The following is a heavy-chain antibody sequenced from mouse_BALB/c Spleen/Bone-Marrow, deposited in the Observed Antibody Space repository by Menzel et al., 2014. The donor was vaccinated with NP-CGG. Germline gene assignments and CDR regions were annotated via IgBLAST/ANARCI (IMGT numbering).Heavy chain of an antibody. D-gene: IGHD1-1*01. Sequence: EVHLVESGGGLVKPGGSLKLSCAASGFTFSSYTMSWVRQTPEKRLEWVATISSGGSYTYYPDSVKGRFTISRDNAKNTLYLQMSSLKSEDTAMYYCTRDPYYYGSSYAMDYWGQGTSVTVSS. CDR2: ISSGGSYT. J-gene: IGHJ4*01. V-gene: IGHV5-6-4*01. CDR3: TRDPYYYGSSYAMDY. CDR1: GFTFSSYT.